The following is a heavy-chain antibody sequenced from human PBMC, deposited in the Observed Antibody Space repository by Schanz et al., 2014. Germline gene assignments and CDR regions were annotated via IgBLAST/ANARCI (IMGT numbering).Heavy chain of an antibody. D-gene: IGHD3-3*01. Sequence: QVQLVQSGAEVKKPGASVKVSCKASGYTFTSYGIRWVRQAPGQGLEWMGWISAYNGNTKYPQKLQGRVTITTDTSTGTADMELKSLRSSETSEYSGAKSGGRDFWRDYYTWFDYWGQGTLXTVSS. CDR2: ISAYNGNT. J-gene: IGHJ4*02. CDR3: AKSGGRDFWRDYYTWFDY. CDR1: GYTFTSYG. V-gene: IGHV1-18*01.